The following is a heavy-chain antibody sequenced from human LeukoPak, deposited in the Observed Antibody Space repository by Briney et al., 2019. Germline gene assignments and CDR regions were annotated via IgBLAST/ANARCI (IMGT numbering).Heavy chain of an antibody. Sequence: ASVKVSCKASGYTFTSYGISWVRQAPGRGLEWMGWISAYNGNTNYAQKLQGRVTMTTDTSTSTAYMELRSLRSDDTAVYYCARESFYSNYPYYYFDYWGQGTLVTVSS. J-gene: IGHJ4*02. D-gene: IGHD4-11*01. CDR3: ARESFYSNYPYYYFDY. CDR2: ISAYNGNT. V-gene: IGHV1-18*01. CDR1: GYTFTSYG.